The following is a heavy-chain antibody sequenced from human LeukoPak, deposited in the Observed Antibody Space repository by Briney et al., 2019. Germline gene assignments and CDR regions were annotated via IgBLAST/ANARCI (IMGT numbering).Heavy chain of an antibody. D-gene: IGHD3-10*01. J-gene: IGHJ6*03. V-gene: IGHV3-23*01. Sequence: GGSLRLSCAASGFTFSSYAMSWLRQAPGQGLAWVSGISGSGGSTYYADSVKGRFTISRDSSKNTLYLQMNSLRAEDTAIYYCARGGSGAPYYSYYMDVWGKGTTVTVSS. CDR2: ISGSGGST. CDR3: ARGGSGAPYYSYYMDV. CDR1: GFTFSSYA.